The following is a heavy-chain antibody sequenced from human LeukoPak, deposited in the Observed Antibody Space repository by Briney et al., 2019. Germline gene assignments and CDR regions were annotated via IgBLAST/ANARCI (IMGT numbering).Heavy chain of an antibody. CDR2: IYWDDDK. D-gene: IGHD3-9*01. J-gene: IGHJ4*02. Sequence: SGPTLVNLTQTLTLTCTFSGFSLSTSGVGVGWIRQPPGKALEWLALIYWDDDKRYSPSLKSRLTITKDTSKNQVVLTMTNMDPVDTATYYCARAYDILTGYSPFDYWGQGTLVTVSS. V-gene: IGHV2-5*02. CDR3: ARAYDILTGYSPFDY. CDR1: GFSLSTSGVG.